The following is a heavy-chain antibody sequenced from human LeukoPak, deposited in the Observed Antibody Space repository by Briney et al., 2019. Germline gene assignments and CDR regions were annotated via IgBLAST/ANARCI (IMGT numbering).Heavy chain of an antibody. CDR1: GGSFSGYY. CDR2: INHSGST. V-gene: IGHV4-34*01. J-gene: IGHJ5*02. CDR3: ARGLRVVPATPENWFDP. D-gene: IGHD2-2*01. Sequence: SETLSLTCAVYGGSFSGYYWSWIRQPPGKGLEWIGEINHSGSTNYNPSLKSRVTISVDTSKNQFSLKLSSVTAADTAVYYCARGLRVVPATPENWFDPWGQGTLVTVSS.